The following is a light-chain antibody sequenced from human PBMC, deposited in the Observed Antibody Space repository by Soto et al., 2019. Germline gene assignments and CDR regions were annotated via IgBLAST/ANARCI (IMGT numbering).Light chain of an antibody. CDR1: ESVSSN. V-gene: IGKV3-11*01. Sequence: EIVMAQSPAALSVSLGERATLSCRASESVSSNLAWYQQKPGQAPRLLIYDASNRATGIPARFSGSGSGTDFTLTISSLEPEDFAVYYCQQRSNWPLTFGGGTKVDIK. CDR2: DAS. CDR3: QQRSNWPLT. J-gene: IGKJ4*01.